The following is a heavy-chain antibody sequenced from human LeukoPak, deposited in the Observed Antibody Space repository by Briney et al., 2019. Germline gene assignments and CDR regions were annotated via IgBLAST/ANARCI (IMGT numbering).Heavy chain of an antibody. V-gene: IGHV3-23*01. D-gene: IGHD3-10*01. CDR2: ISGSGGST. CDR3: AKDHGRDYYGSGRYDY. J-gene: IGHJ4*02. Sequence: GGTLRLSCAASGFTFSSYGMSWVRQAPGKGLEWVSAISGSGGSTYYADSVKGRFTISRDNSRNTLYLQMNSLRAEDTAVYYCAKDHGRDYYGSGRYDYWGQGTLVTVSS. CDR1: GFTFSSYG.